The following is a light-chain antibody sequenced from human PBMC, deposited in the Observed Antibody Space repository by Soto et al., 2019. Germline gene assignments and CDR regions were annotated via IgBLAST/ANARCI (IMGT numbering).Light chain of an antibody. Sequence: QSALTQPPSASGSPGQSVTISCTGTSSDVGAYNYVSWYQQLPGKAPKLIIYEVSKRPSGVPDRFSGSKSGSTASLTVSGLQAEDEADYYCTSYAGTYSVFYVFGTGTKVTVL. CDR1: SSDVGAYNY. CDR3: TSYAGTYSVFYV. CDR2: EVS. V-gene: IGLV2-8*01. J-gene: IGLJ1*01.